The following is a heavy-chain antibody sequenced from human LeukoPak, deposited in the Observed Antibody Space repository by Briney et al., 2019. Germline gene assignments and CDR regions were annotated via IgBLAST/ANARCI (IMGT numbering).Heavy chain of an antibody. CDR1: GFTFSNYA. V-gene: IGHV3-30*04. Sequence: PGGSLRLSCAASGFTFSNYAMHWVRQAPGKGLEWVAVMSYDGRNKYYADSVKGRFTISRDNSKNTLYLQMNSLRAEDTAVYYCARDIVPAVAGIDYWGQGTLVTVSS. CDR3: ARDIVPAVAGIDY. D-gene: IGHD6-19*01. J-gene: IGHJ4*02. CDR2: MSYDGRNK.